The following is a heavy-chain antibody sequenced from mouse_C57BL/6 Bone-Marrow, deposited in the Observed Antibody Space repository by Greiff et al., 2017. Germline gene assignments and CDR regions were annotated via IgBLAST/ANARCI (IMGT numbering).Heavy chain of an antibody. V-gene: IGHV1-54*01. D-gene: IGHD2-2*01. CDR1: GYAFTNYL. Sequence: QVQLQQSGAELVRPGTSVKVSCKASGYAFTNYLIEWVKQRPGQGLEWIGVINPGSGGTNYNEKFKGKATLTADKSSSTAYMQLSSLTSEDSAVYFCARSSIYYGYESYWGQGTTLTVSS. J-gene: IGHJ2*01. CDR3: ARSSIYYGYESY. CDR2: INPGSGGT.